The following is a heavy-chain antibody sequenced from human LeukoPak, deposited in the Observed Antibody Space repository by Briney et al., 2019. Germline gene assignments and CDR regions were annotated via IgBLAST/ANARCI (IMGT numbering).Heavy chain of an antibody. CDR2: IYYSGNT. D-gene: IGHD2-2*01. CDR3: ARMVPAAKGFDY. Sequence: PSETLSLTCTVSGGSISNYYWSWIRQPPGKGLEWIGSIYYSGNTYYNPSLKSRITISVDTSKNQFSLKLSSVTAADTAVYYCARMVPAAKGFDYWGQGTLVTVSS. CDR1: GGSISNYY. J-gene: IGHJ4*02. V-gene: IGHV4-39*07.